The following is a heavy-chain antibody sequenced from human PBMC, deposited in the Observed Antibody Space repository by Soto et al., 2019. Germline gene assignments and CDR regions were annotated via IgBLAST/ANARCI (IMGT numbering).Heavy chain of an antibody. V-gene: IGHV1-8*01. J-gene: IGHJ4*02. CDR2: MNPNTGNT. D-gene: IGHD3-10*01. CDR3: ARGGSGPPFDF. CDR1: GYTFTHYD. Sequence: QVQLVQSGADMKKPGASVKVSCKASGYTFTHYDINWVRQSTGQGLEWMGWMNPNTGNTGFAQEFQDRVTMTRNTSISTAYMELSSLRSEDTALYFCARGGSGPPFDFWGQGTPVTVSS.